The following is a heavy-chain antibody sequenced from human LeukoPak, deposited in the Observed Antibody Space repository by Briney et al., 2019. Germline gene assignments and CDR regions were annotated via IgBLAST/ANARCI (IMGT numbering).Heavy chain of an antibody. D-gene: IGHD5-24*01. CDR3: ARDPVDGYSHYDF. CDR2: IRPNSDGI. V-gene: IGHV1-2*02. Sequence: ASVKVSCKASGLTLTTIYMHWVRQAPGQGLEWMGWIRPNSDGIRYAQEFQGRVTMTRDTSISTAYMELTSLTSDDTAIYYCARDPVDGYSHYDFWGQGTLVTVSS. J-gene: IGHJ4*02. CDR1: GLTLTTIY.